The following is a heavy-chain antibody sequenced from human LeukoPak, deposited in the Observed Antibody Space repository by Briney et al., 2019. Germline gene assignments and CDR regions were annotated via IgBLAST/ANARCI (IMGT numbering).Heavy chain of an antibody. J-gene: IGHJ4*02. V-gene: IGHV1-24*01. CDR3: ATVALTGECLDY. Sequence: ASVKVSCKVSGYTLTDLSMHWVRQAPGKGLEWMGGFDPDYGETIYAQKFQGRVTMTEDTSTDTAYMELISLRSEDTAVYYCATVALTGECLDYWGQGTLVTVSS. D-gene: IGHD7-27*01. CDR1: GYTLTDLS. CDR2: FDPDYGET.